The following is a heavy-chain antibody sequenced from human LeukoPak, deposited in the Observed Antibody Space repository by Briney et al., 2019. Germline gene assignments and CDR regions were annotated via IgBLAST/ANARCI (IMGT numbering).Heavy chain of an antibody. Sequence: SETLSLTCTVSGGSISSYYWSWIRQPPGKGLERIGYIYYSGSTNYNPSLKSRVTISVDTSKNQFSLKLSSVTAADTAVYYCASKTYYDILTGYQPADAFDIWGQGTMVTVSS. CDR2: IYYSGST. D-gene: IGHD3-9*01. CDR1: GGSISSYY. J-gene: IGHJ3*02. V-gene: IGHV4-59*01. CDR3: ASKTYYDILTGYQPADAFDI.